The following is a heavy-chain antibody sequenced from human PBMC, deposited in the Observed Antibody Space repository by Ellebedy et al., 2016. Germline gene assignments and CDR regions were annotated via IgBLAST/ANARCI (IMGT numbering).Heavy chain of an antibody. D-gene: IGHD2-21*02. Sequence: ASVKVSCXASGYTFTGYYIHWVRQAPGQGFEWMGWIKPNSGGTNYAQNFHGRVTLTRDMSINTVYMELSSLKSDDTAVYYCARATVVTPTVPPYFDYWGQGTQVTVSS. CDR1: GYTFTGYY. CDR2: IKPNSGGT. CDR3: ARATVVTPTVPPYFDY. J-gene: IGHJ4*02. V-gene: IGHV1-2*02.